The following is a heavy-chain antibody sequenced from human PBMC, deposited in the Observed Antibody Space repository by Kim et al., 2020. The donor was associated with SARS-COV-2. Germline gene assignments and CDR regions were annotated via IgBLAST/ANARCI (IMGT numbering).Heavy chain of an antibody. J-gene: IGHJ6*02. CDR2: INHSGST. CDR1: GGSFSGYY. V-gene: IGHV4-34*01. D-gene: IGHD3-10*01. CDR3: ARGHYYGSGSYWGYYYGMDV. Sequence: SETLSLTCAVYGGSFSGYYWSWIRQPPGKGLEWIGEINHSGSTNYNPSLKSRVTISVDTSKNQFSLKLSSVTAADTAVYYCARGHYYGSGSYWGYYYGMDVWGQGTTVTVSS.